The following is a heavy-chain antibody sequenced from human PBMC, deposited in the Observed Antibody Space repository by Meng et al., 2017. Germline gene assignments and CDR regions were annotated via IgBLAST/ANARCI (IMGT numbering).Heavy chain of an antibody. J-gene: IGHJ4*02. CDR1: GWSFRCYY. CDR3: ARVGSFLRDY. V-gene: IGHV4-34*01. CDR2: INHSGST. D-gene: IGHD2/OR15-2a*01. Sequence: QVQLQPRGEGRLKTSEPLSPTRAVYGWSFRCYYWSWIRQPPGKGLEWIGEINHSGSTNYNPSLKSRVTISVDTSKNQFSLKLSSVTAADTAVYYCARVGSFLRDYWGQGTLVTVSS.